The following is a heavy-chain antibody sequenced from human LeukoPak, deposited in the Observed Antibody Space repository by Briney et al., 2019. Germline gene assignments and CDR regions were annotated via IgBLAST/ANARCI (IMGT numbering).Heavy chain of an antibody. D-gene: IGHD4-17*01. CDR3: ARSGTVTNAFDI. J-gene: IGHJ3*02. V-gene: IGHV1-3*01. CDR1: GYTFTSYA. Sequence: ASVKVSCKASGYTFTSYAMHWVRQAPGQRLEWMGWINAGNGNTKYSQKFQGRVTITRDTCASTAYMELSSLRSEDTAVYYCARSGTVTNAFDIWGQGTMVTVSS. CDR2: INAGNGNT.